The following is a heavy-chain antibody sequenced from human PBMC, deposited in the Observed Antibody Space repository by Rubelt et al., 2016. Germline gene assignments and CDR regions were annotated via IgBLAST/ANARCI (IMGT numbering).Heavy chain of an antibody. J-gene: IGHJ2*01. Sequence: QVQLVQSGAEVKEPGASIKVSCKTSGYSFKRYAISWVRQAPGQGLEWMGWISTYNGDTRYAQNFQGRVTMTTDTSTSPAYMELSSLRSEDTAVYYCARSKDTAMVTDADWYFDLWGRGTLVTVSS. D-gene: IGHD5-18*01. CDR3: ARSKDTAMVTDADWYFDL. CDR2: ISTYNGDT. CDR1: GYSFKRYA. V-gene: IGHV1-18*01.